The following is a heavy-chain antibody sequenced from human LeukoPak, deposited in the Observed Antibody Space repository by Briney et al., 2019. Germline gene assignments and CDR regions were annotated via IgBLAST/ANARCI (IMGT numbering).Heavy chain of an antibody. CDR1: GFTFSSYA. D-gene: IGHD3-9*01. CDR2: ISGSGGST. J-gene: IGHJ3*02. V-gene: IGHV3-23*01. CDR3: AKDQGSPNYDILTGYYNAFDI. Sequence: GGSLRLSCAASGFTFSSYAMSWVRQAPGKGLEWVSAISGSGGSTYYADSVKGRFTISRDNSKNTLYLQMNSLRAEDTAVYYCAKDQGSPNYDILTGYYNAFDIWGQGTMVTVSS.